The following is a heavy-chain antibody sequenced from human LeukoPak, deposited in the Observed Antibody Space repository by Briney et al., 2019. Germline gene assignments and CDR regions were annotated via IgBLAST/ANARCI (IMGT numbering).Heavy chain of an antibody. Sequence: SETLSLTCTVSGGSISSYYWSWIRQPPGKGLEWIGYIYYSGSTNYNPSLKSQVTISVDTSKNQFSLKLSSVTAADTAVYYCARSIELRLGELSPLTNYFDYWGQGTLVTVSS. V-gene: IGHV4-59*12. CDR1: GGSISSYY. CDR3: ARSIELRLGELSPLTNYFDY. CDR2: IYYSGST. D-gene: IGHD3-16*02. J-gene: IGHJ4*02.